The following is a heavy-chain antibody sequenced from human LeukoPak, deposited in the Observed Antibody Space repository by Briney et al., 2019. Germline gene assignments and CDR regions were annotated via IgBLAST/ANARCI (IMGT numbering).Heavy chain of an antibody. D-gene: IGHD4-17*01. CDR2: IKSKTDGGTT. CDR3: TTDTDYGDSYFDY. V-gene: IGHV3-15*01. CDR1: GFTFSNAW. Sequence: AGGSLRLSCAASGFTFSNAWMSWVRQAPGKGLEWVGRIKSKTDGGTTDHAAPVKGRFTISRDDSKNTLYLQMNSLKTEDTAVYYCTTDTDYGDSYFDYWGQGTLVTVSS. J-gene: IGHJ4*02.